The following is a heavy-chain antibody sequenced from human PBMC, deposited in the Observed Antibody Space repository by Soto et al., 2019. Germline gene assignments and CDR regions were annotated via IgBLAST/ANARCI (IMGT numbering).Heavy chain of an antibody. Sequence: ASVKVSCKASGYTFTCCSLHWLQQAPGQGPERMRWITLYNGNTNYAKKFQGRVTITRDMSLRTAYMELSSLRSEDTAVYYCARDRETATLVYYGMDVWGQGTTVTVSS. V-gene: IGHV1-45*02. CDR1: GYTFTCCS. CDR3: ARDRETATLVYYGMDV. J-gene: IGHJ6*02. D-gene: IGHD5-18*01. CDR2: ITLYNGNT.